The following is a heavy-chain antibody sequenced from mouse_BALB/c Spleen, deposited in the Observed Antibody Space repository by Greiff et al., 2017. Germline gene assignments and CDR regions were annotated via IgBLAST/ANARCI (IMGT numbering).Heavy chain of an antibody. V-gene: IGHV5-6-4*01. J-gene: IGHJ2*01. CDR2: ISSGGSYT. CDR1: GFTFSSYT. Sequence: EVQVVESGGGLVKPGGSLKLSCAASGFTFSSYTMSWVRQTPEKRLEWVATISSGGSYTYYPDSVKGRFTISRDNAKNTLYLQMSSLKSEDTAMYYCTRSPITTVGEYYFDYWGQGTTLTVSS. CDR3: TRSPITTVGEYYFDY. D-gene: IGHD1-1*01.